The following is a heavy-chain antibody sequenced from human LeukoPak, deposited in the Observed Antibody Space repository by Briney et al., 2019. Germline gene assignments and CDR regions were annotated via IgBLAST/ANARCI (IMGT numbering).Heavy chain of an antibody. D-gene: IGHD3-10*01. Sequence: GGSLRLSCAASGFTFSSYGMSWVRQAPGKGLEWVSSFSGSNTHYADSVKGRFTISRDNSKNTLYLEMNSLRAEDTAVYFCARRTIGSSNRDKYFAFWGQGTLVTVSS. CDR3: ARRTIGSSNRDKYFAF. V-gene: IGHV3-23*01. CDR1: GFTFSSYG. J-gene: IGHJ4*02. CDR2: FSGSNT.